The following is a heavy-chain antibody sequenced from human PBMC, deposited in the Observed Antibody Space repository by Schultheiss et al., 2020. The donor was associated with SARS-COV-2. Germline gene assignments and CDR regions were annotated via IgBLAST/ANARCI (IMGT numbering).Heavy chain of an antibody. CDR3: ARNVYGMDV. J-gene: IGHJ6*02. V-gene: IGHV4-59*01. CDR2: VSQSGIT. Sequence: SETLSLTCTVSGGSISSYYWSWVRQPPGKGLEWIGEVSQSGITSNNPSLKSRLTISLDLSKKQFSLKLSSVTAADTAVYYCARNVYGMDVWGQGTTVTVSS. CDR1: GGSISSYY.